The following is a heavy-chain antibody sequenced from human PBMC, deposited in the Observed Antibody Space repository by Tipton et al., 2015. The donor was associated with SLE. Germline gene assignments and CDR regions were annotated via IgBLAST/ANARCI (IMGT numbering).Heavy chain of an antibody. V-gene: IGHV4-34*08. CDR3: ANQNWNYYF. J-gene: IGHJ4*02. Sequence: LRLSCAVYGGTSRDYFWSWIRQPPGRGMEWIGEVSHRGTTNYNPTLDNQVTISLDRFNNQFTLKRTSVTAADTAVYYCANQNWNYYFWGQGNLVTVSS. D-gene: IGHD1-7*01. CDR1: GGTSRDYF. CDR2: VSHRGTT.